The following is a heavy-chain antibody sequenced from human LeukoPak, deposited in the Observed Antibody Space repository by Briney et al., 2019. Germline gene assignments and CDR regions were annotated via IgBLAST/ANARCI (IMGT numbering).Heavy chain of an antibody. J-gene: IGHJ4*02. CDR1: GFTFSSYW. Sequence: GGSLRLSCAAPGFTFSSYWMSWVRQAPGKGLEWVANIKQDGSEKYYVDSVKGRFTISRDNAKNSLYLQMNSLRAEDTAVYYCARDRQWQNYWGQGTLVTVSS. D-gene: IGHD6-19*01. CDR2: IKQDGSEK. V-gene: IGHV3-7*01. CDR3: ARDRQWQNY.